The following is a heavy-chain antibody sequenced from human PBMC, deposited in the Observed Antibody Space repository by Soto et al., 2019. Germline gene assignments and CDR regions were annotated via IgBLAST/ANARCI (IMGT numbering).Heavy chain of an antibody. J-gene: IGHJ6*02. Sequence: PGGSLRLSCAASGFTFSSYAMSWVRQAPGKGLEWVSAISGSGGSTYYADSVKGRFTISRDNSKNTLYLQMNSLRAEDTAVYYCARDWVRQWLGMYYYYGMDVWGQGTTVTVSS. CDR1: GFTFSSYA. CDR3: ARDWVRQWLGMYYYYGMDV. CDR2: ISGSGGST. V-gene: IGHV3-23*01. D-gene: IGHD6-19*01.